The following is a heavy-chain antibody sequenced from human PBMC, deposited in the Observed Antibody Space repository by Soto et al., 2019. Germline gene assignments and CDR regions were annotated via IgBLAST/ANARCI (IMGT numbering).Heavy chain of an antibody. D-gene: IGHD4-17*01. CDR1: NGSISSRSSY. CDR3: GGQDYGAKGYYFEN. V-gene: IGHV4-39*01. CDR2: IYYIGNT. J-gene: IGHJ4*02. Sequence: QLQLQESGSGLVKPSETLSLTCIVSNGSISSRSSYWGWIRQPPGKGLEWIGSIYYIGNTYYNPSLKRRVTISIDTSKTQFSLKMNSVTAADTAVYFCGGQDYGAKGYYFENWGQGALVTVSS.